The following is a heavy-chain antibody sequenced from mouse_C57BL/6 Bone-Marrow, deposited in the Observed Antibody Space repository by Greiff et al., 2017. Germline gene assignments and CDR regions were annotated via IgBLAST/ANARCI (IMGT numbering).Heavy chain of an antibody. V-gene: IGHV1-19*01. CDR2: INPYNGGT. CDR1: GYTFTDYY. J-gene: IGHJ2*01. CDR3: ASSSPYYCDD. D-gene: IGHD1-1*01. Sequence: QLQQSGPVLVKPGASVKMSCKASGYTFTDYYMNWVKQSHGKSLEWIGVINPYNGGTSSNQKFKGQATLTVDQSSSTAYMELNSLTSEDSAVYYCASSSPYYCDDWGQGTTLTVSA.